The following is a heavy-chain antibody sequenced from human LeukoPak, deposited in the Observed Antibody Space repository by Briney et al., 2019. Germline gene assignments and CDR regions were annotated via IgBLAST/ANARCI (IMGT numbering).Heavy chain of an antibody. D-gene: IGHD6-19*01. CDR1: GFTFSSYA. Sequence: PGRSLRLSCAASGFTFSSYAMHWVRQAPGKGLEWVAVISYDGSNKYYADSVKGRFTISRDNSKNTLYLQMNSLRAEDTAVYYCARVYSSGWYYFDYWGQGTLVTVSS. V-gene: IGHV3-30-3*01. CDR2: ISYDGSNK. J-gene: IGHJ4*02. CDR3: ARVYSSGWYYFDY.